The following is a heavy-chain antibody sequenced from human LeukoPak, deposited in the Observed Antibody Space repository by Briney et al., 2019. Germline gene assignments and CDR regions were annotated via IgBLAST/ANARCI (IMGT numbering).Heavy chain of an antibody. J-gene: IGHJ4*02. Sequence: GGSLRLSCVDSGFTFSRSWMTWVRQAPGKGLEWVASIKEDGSEDYYVGSMEGRFTIFRDNSKNSLYLQMNNLRVEDTAVYYCARDRAYSRFDYWGQGTLVTVAS. V-gene: IGHV3-7*01. CDR2: IKEDGSED. CDR3: ARDRAYSRFDY. CDR1: GFTFSRSW. D-gene: IGHD1-26*01.